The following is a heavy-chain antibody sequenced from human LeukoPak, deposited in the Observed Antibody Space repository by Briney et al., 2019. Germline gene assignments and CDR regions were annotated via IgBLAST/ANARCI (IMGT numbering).Heavy chain of an antibody. CDR1: GFTFSSYA. Sequence: GGSLRLSCAASGFTFSSYAMHWVRQAPGKGLEWVAVISYDGSNKYCADSVKGRFTISRDNSKNTLYLQMNSLRAEDTAVYYCAREKSLRFLEWYLHYWGQGTLVTVSS. CDR2: ISYDGSNK. CDR3: AREKSLRFLEWYLHY. V-gene: IGHV3-30-3*01. J-gene: IGHJ4*02. D-gene: IGHD3-3*01.